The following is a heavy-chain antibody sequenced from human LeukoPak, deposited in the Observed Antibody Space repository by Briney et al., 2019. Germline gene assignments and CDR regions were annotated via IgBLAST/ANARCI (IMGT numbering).Heavy chain of an antibody. J-gene: IGHJ6*02. Sequence: GGSLRLSCAASGFTLSSSGMHWVRQAPGKGLEWVAVISYDGSNKYYADSVKGRFTISRDNSKNTLYLQMNSLRAEDTAVYYCAKVGPVYGMDVWGQGTTVTVSS. CDR2: ISYDGSNK. CDR3: AKVGPVYGMDV. V-gene: IGHV3-30*18. D-gene: IGHD4-11*01. CDR1: GFTLSSSG.